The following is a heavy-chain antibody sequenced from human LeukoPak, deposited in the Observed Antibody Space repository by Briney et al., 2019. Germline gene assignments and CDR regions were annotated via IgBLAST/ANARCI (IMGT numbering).Heavy chain of an antibody. V-gene: IGHV1-24*01. CDR2: FDPEDGET. J-gene: IGHJ4*02. D-gene: IGHD6-19*01. Sequence: GTSVTVSCKVSGYTLTELSMHWVRQAPGKGLEWMGGFDPEDGETIYAQKFQGRVTMTEDTSTDTAYMELSSLGSEDTAVYYCATDPAVAPDYWGQGTLVTVSS. CDR1: GYTLTELS. CDR3: ATDPAVAPDY.